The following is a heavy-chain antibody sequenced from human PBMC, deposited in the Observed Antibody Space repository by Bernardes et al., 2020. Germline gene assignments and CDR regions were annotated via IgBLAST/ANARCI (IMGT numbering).Heavy chain of an antibody. CDR3: AHRLARTYNRYYFDY. CDR2: LYRDDDK. D-gene: IGHD1-20*01. J-gene: IGHJ4*02. Sequence: SGLTLVIPTQTLTLTCTFSGFLLSTSGTGVGWIRQPPVNALEWLALLYRDDDKRYSPSLKSRLTITTDTSKNQVVLTMTNMDPVDTATYYCAHRLARTYNRYYFDYWGQGTLVTVSS. CDR1: GFLLSTSGTG. V-gene: IGHV2-5*02.